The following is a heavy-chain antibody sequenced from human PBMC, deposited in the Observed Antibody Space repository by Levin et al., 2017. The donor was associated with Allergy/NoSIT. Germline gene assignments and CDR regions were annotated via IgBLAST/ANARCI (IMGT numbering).Heavy chain of an antibody. J-gene: IGHJ6*02. CDR3: ARVRGAYYYGMDV. CDR1: GFTFSSYS. CDR2: ISSSSSYI. Sequence: GESLKISCAASGFTFSSYSMNWVRQAPGKGLEWVSSISSSSSYIYYADSVKGRFTISRDNAKNSLYLQMNSLRAEDTAVYYCARVRGAYYYGMDVWGQGTTVTVSS. V-gene: IGHV3-21*01.